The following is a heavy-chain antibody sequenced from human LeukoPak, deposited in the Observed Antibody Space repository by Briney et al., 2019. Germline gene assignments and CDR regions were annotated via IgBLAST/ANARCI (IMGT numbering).Heavy chain of an antibody. J-gene: IGHJ4*02. Sequence: PGESLRLSCAASGFAFSGYWMHWVRQAPGKGLVWVSRINHDGSAIIYADSVKGRFTFSRDNAKNTLHPQMNSLRVEDTAVYYCVREGAHIAAVGNYFDYWGQGTLVTVSS. CDR3: VREGAHIAAVGNYFDY. CDR1: GFAFSGYW. D-gene: IGHD6-13*01. V-gene: IGHV3-74*01. CDR2: INHDGSAI.